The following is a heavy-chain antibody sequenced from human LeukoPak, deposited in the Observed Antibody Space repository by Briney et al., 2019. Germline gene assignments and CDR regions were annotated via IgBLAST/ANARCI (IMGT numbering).Heavy chain of an antibody. D-gene: IGHD6-13*01. Sequence: SETLSLTCTVSGGSIGSYYWSWIRQPAGKGLEWVGRIYTSGSTNYNPSLKSRLTMSVDTSKNQFSLKLSSVTAADTAVYYCARCSSSLTSNGYHYYYYYMDVWGKGTTVTISS. CDR2: IYTSGST. V-gene: IGHV4-4*07. CDR3: ARCSSSLTSNGYHYYYYYMDV. CDR1: GGSIGSYY. J-gene: IGHJ6*03.